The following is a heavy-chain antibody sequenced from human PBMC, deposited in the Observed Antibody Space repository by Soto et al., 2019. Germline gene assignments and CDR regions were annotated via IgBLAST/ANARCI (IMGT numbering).Heavy chain of an antibody. D-gene: IGHD2-2*01. CDR2: IIPILGIA. CDR1: GGTFSSYT. V-gene: IGHV1-69*02. J-gene: IGHJ3*02. CDR3: ASWGACSSTRCYYRRNAFDI. Sequence: QVQLVQSGAEVKKPGSSVTVSCKASGGTFSSYTISWVRQAPGQGLEWMGRIIPILGIANYAQKFQGRVTITADKSTSTAYMELSSLRSEDTAVYYCASWGACSSTRCYYRRNAFDIWGQGTMVTVSS.